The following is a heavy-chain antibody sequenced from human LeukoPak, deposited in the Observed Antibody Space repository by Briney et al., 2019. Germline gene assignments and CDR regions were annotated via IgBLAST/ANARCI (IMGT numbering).Heavy chain of an antibody. D-gene: IGHD3-16*01. CDR2: IYASGGT. V-gene: IGHV4-61*09. J-gene: IGHJ4*02. CDR1: GGSISSGSYY. Sequence: SETLSLTCTVSGGSISSGSYYWSWIRQPAGKGLEWIGQIYASGGTKYNPSLESRVTISIDTPKNQLSLRLSSVTAADTAVYYCTREKSYGYIRADSWGQGILVAVSS. CDR3: TREKSYGYIRADS.